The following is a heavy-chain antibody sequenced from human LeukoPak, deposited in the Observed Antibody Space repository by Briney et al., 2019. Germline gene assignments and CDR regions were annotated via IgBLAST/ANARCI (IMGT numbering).Heavy chain of an antibody. CDR2: IKQDGSEK. CDR1: GFT. V-gene: IGHV3-7*05. J-gene: IGHJ5*02. CDR3: ARGFRGANWFDP. Sequence: GGSLRLSCAASGFTVSWVRQAPGKGLEWVANIKQDGSEKYYVDSVKGRFTISRDNAENSLYLQMNSLRAEDTALYYCARGFRGANWFDPWGQGTLVTVSS. D-gene: IGHD3-10*01.